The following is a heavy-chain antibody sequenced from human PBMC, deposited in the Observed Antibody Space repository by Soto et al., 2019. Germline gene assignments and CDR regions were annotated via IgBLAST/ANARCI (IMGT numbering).Heavy chain of an antibody. Sequence: PGGSLRVSCEASGFIFSTTDMSWVRQAPGKGLEWVSTIYGDGRTTYYADSVRGRFSISRDNSKNMVYLQMDSLRVDDTAIYYCVKNSGWFNSWGQGSLVTVSS. J-gene: IGHJ5*01. V-gene: IGHV3-23*01. CDR1: GFIFSTTD. CDR3: VKNSGWFNS. D-gene: IGHD3-10*01. CDR2: IYGDGRTT.